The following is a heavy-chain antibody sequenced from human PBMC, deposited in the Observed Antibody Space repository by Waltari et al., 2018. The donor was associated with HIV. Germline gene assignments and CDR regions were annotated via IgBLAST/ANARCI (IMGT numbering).Heavy chain of an antibody. Sequence: QEQLVQSGAEVKKPGASVKVSCKASEYRFTEYDLKWVRQAPGQGLEWMGRMNPDSGNTEYAQKFQGRVTMTRDTSTSTAYMELSRLRSDDTAVYYCARAVYGSGLNFLDYWGQGTLVSVSS. D-gene: IGHD3-10*01. V-gene: IGHV1-8*01. CDR1: EYRFTEYD. CDR2: MNPDSGNT. J-gene: IGHJ4*02. CDR3: ARAVYGSGLNFLDY.